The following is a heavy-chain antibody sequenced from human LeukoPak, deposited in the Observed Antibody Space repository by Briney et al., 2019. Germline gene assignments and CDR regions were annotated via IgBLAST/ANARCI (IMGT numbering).Heavy chain of an antibody. D-gene: IGHD6-6*01. Sequence: SVKVSCKASGYTFSSYAISWVRQAPGQGLEWMGGIIPIFGTANYAQKFQGRVTITADESTSTAYMELSSLRSEDTAVYYCARGPYSSSPRVDYWGQGTLVTVSS. J-gene: IGHJ4*02. CDR2: IIPIFGTA. V-gene: IGHV1-69*13. CDR1: GYTFSSYA. CDR3: ARGPYSSSPRVDY.